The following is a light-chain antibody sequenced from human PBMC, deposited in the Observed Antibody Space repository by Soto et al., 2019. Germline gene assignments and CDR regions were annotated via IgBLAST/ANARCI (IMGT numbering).Light chain of an antibody. Sequence: DIVLTQSPGTLSLSPGERATLSCRASQSAGDNLAWYQQKLGQAPRLLIFGASTRVTGISARFSGSGSGTEFTLTISSLQSEDFAVYYCQQYNNWPPITFGQGTRLEIK. J-gene: IGKJ5*01. CDR3: QQYNNWPPIT. CDR1: QSAGDN. CDR2: GAS. V-gene: IGKV3-15*01.